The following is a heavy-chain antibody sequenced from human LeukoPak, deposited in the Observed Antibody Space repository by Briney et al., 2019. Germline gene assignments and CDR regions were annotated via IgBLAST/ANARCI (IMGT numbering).Heavy chain of an antibody. CDR1: GGSFSSGSYY. V-gene: IGHV4-39*01. J-gene: IGHJ4*02. Sequence: SETLSLTCTVPGGSFSSGSYYWDWIRQPPGKGLEWIGSIYYSGSTYYNPSLKSRVTISVDTSKNQFSLKLSSVTAADTALYYCARLGEYSGYDYWGQGTLVTVSS. CDR3: ARLGEYSGYDY. CDR2: IYYSGST. D-gene: IGHD5-12*01.